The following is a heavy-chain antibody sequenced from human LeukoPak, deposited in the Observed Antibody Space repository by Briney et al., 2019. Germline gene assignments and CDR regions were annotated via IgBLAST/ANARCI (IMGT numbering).Heavy chain of an antibody. CDR2: ISAYNGNT. Sequence: GASVKVSCKASGYTFTSYGISWVRQAPGQGLEWMGWISAYNGNTNYAQKLQGRVTMTTDTSTSTAYMELRSLRSDDTAVYYCARDPEKYSGSHWDWFDPWGQGTLVTVSS. CDR3: ARDPEKYSGSHWDWFDP. V-gene: IGHV1-18*01. D-gene: IGHD1-26*01. J-gene: IGHJ5*02. CDR1: GYTFTSYG.